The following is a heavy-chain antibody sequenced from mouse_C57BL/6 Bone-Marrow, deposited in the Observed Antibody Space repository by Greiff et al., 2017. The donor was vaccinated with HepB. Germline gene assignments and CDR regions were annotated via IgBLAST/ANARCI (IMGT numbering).Heavy chain of an antibody. Sequence: VQLQESGPGLVAPSQSLSITCTVSGFSLTSYAISWVRQPPGKGLEWLGVIWSGGGTNYNSDLKSRLSISKDNSKSQVFLKMNSLQTDDTARYYCARTHGSSSRYFDVWGTGTTVTVSS. CDR3: ARTHGSSSRYFDV. CDR2: IWSGGGT. J-gene: IGHJ1*03. V-gene: IGHV2-9-1*01. D-gene: IGHD1-1*01. CDR1: GFSLTSYA.